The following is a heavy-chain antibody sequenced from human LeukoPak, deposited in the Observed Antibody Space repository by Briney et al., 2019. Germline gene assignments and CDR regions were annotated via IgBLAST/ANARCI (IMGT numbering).Heavy chain of an antibody. J-gene: IGHJ4*02. CDR3: ARLLRNIAAAVYFFDY. D-gene: IGHD6-13*01. CDR1: GYSFNTYW. V-gene: IGHV5-51*01. Sequence: GESLKISCKGSGYSFNTYWIGWVRQMPGKGLEWMGIIYPGDSDTRYSPSFQGQVTISVDKSINTAYLQWSSLKASDTAMYYCARLLRNIAAAVYFFDYWGQGTLVTVSS. CDR2: IYPGDSDT.